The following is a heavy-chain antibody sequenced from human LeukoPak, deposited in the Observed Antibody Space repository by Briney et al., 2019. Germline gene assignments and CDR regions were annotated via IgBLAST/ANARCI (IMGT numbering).Heavy chain of an antibody. V-gene: IGHV4-34*01. CDR2: INHSGST. Sequence: NTSETLSLICAVYGGSFSGYYWSWIRQPPGKGLEWIGEINHSGSTNYNPSLKSRVTISVDTSKNQFSLKLSSVTAADTAVYYCAREQLVNDMDVWGQGTTVTVSS. J-gene: IGHJ6*02. CDR1: GGSFSGYY. CDR3: AREQLVNDMDV. D-gene: IGHD6-6*01.